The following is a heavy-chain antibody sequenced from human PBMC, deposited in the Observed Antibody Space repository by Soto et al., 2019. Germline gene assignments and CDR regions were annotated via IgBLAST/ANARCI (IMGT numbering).Heavy chain of an antibody. D-gene: IGHD3-3*01. CDR3: ARAWFKARIVLRSYFDY. V-gene: IGHV1-69*01. Sequence: QVQLVQSGAEVKKPGSSVKVSCKASGGTFSSYAISWVRQAPGQGLEWMGGIIPIFGTANYAQKFQGRVTITADESTSTTYMELSSLRSEDTAVYYCARAWFKARIVLRSYFDYWGQGTLVTVSS. CDR2: IIPIFGTA. CDR1: GGTFSSYA. J-gene: IGHJ4*02.